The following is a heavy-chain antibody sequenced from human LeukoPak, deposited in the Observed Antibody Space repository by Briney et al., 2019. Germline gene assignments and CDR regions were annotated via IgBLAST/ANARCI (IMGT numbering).Heavy chain of an antibody. D-gene: IGHD3-10*01. CDR3: ATSSGNRVTYY. J-gene: IGHJ4*02. V-gene: IGHV4-39*01. Sequence: SETLSLTCTVSGGSISSSSHYWGWIRQPPGKGLEWIGSAYYSGNTWYNPSLKSRVTISVDTSKNQFSLRLTSVTAADTAVYYCATSSGNRVTYYWGRGTLVTVSS. CDR1: GGSISSSSHY. CDR2: AYYSGNT.